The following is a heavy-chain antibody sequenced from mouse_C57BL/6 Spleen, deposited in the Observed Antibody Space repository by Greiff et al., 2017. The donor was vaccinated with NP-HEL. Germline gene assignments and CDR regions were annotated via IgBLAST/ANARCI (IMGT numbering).Heavy chain of an antibody. CDR3: AMSPFYYGSSPYYFDY. V-gene: IGHV1-55*01. Sequence: VKLQQPGAELVKPGASVKMSCKASGYTFTSYWITWVKQRPGQGLEWIGDIYPGSGSTNYNEKFKSKATLTVDTSSSTAYMQLSSLTSEDSAVYYCAMSPFYYGSSPYYFDYWGQGTTLTVSS. CDR2: IYPGSGST. D-gene: IGHD1-1*01. J-gene: IGHJ2*01. CDR1: GYTFTSYW.